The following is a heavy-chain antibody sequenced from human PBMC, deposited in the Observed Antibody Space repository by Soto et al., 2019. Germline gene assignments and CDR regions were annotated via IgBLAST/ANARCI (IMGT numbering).Heavy chain of an antibody. J-gene: IGHJ4*02. CDR3: TRENWGRPHHPPDY. D-gene: IGHD3-16*01. Sequence: PGGSLRLSCTASGFTFGDYAMSWVRQAPGKGLEWVGFIRSKTYGGTTEYAASVKGRFTISRDDSKSIAYLQMNSLKTEDTAVYYCTRENWGRPHHPPDYWGQGTLVTVSS. CDR2: IRSKTYGGTT. V-gene: IGHV3-49*04. CDR1: GFTFGDYA.